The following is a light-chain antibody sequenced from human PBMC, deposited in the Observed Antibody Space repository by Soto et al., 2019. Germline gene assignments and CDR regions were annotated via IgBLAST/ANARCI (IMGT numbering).Light chain of an antibody. CDR3: HQCGNSWWT. J-gene: IGKJ1*01. CDR1: QSVSSTY. CDR2: GAS. Sequence: ETVFTQSPGSLSLTPGETATLSCRASQSVSSTYLAWYQQKPGQAPRVLIYGASSRATGIPDRFSGSGSGTDFTLTISRLEPEDFAVYYCHQCGNSWWTFGQGTKVDIK. V-gene: IGKV3-20*01.